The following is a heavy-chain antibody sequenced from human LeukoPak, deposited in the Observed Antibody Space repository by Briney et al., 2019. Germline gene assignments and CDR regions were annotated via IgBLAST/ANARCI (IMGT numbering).Heavy chain of an antibody. V-gene: IGHV1-8*01. Sequence: ASVKVSCKASGYTFTSYDINWVRQATGQGLEWMGWMNPNSGNTGYAQKFQGRVTMTRNTSISTAYMELSNLRSEDTAVYYCARGSQRWLQSLGYWGQGTLVTVSS. CDR3: ARGSQRWLQSLGY. CDR2: MNPNSGNT. J-gene: IGHJ4*02. CDR1: GYTFTSYD. D-gene: IGHD5-24*01.